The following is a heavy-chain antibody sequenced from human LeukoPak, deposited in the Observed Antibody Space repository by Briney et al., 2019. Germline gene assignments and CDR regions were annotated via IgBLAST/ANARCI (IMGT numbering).Heavy chain of an antibody. Sequence: GGSLRLSCAASGFTFSSYWMSWVRQAPGKGLEWVANIKQDGSEKYYVDSVKGRFTISRDNAKNSLYLQMNSLRAEDTAVYYCARESCGGDCSSGDFQHWGQGTLVTASS. CDR1: GFTFSSYW. V-gene: IGHV3-7*03. CDR2: IKQDGSEK. J-gene: IGHJ1*01. D-gene: IGHD2-21*02. CDR3: ARESCGGDCSSGDFQH.